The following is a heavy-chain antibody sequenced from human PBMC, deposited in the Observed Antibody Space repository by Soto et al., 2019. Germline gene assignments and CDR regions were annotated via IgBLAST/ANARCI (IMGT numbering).Heavy chain of an antibody. CDR3: APWFGAFDY. CDR1: GFTFSSYG. CDR2: ISYDGSNK. V-gene: IGHV3-30*03. J-gene: IGHJ4*02. Sequence: QVQLVESGGGVVQPGRSLRLSCAASGFTFSSYGMHWVRQAPGKGLEWVAVISYDGSNKYYVDSVKGRFTISRDNSKNTLYLQMNSLRAEDTAVYSCAPWFGAFDYWGQGTLVTVSS. D-gene: IGHD3-10*01.